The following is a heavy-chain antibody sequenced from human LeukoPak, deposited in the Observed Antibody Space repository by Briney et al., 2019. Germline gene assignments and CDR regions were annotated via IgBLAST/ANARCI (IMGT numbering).Heavy chain of an antibody. D-gene: IGHD3-10*01. J-gene: IGHJ4*02. CDR1: GFTFSSYG. Sequence: SGRSLRLSCAASGFTFSSYGMHWVRQAPGKGLEWVAVISYDGSNKYYADSVKGRFTISRDNSKNTLYLQMNSLRAEDTAVYYCATYGSGSWAFDYWGQGTLVTVSS. CDR3: ATYGSGSWAFDY. CDR2: ISYDGSNK. V-gene: IGHV3-30*03.